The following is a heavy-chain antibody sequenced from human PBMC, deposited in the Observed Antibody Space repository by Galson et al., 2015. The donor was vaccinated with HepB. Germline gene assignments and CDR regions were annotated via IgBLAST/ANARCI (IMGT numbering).Heavy chain of an antibody. CDR3: ARGGTYYGSGSYFPFDP. J-gene: IGHJ5*02. CDR2: ISFDGRKT. V-gene: IGHV3-30*04. Sequence: SLRLSCAASGFSFSNYDVHWVRQAPSKGLEWVALISFDGRKTYYTDSVRGRFTISRDQSKSTLHLQMSRLRLEDTAVYHCARGGTYYGSGSYFPFDPWGQGTLVTVSS. D-gene: IGHD3-10*01. CDR1: GFSFSNYD.